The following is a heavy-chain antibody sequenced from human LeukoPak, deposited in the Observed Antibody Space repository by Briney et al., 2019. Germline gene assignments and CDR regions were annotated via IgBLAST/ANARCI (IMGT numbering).Heavy chain of an antibody. D-gene: IGHD2-15*01. CDR1: GFTFSNYG. J-gene: IGHJ4*02. CDR2: IDNNGDNT. V-gene: IGHV3-64D*06. Sequence: PGGSLRLSCSASGFTFSNYGLHWVRQAPGKGLEYVSAIDNNGDNTYYAVSVKGRFTISRDNSKNTLYLQLSSLRAEDTAVYYCVRCSGGSCYQPLDYWGQGTLVTVSS. CDR3: VRCSGGSCYQPLDY.